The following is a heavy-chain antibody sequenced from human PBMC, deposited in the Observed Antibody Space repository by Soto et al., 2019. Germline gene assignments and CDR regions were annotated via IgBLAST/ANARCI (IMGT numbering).Heavy chain of an antibody. D-gene: IGHD3-16*01. V-gene: IGHV4-39*01. CDR3: ARQLRGRYYYYYYMDV. CDR2: IYYSGST. J-gene: IGHJ6*03. CDR1: GGSISSSSYY. Sequence: QLQLQESGPGLVKPSETLSLTCTVSGGSISSSSYYWGWIRQPPGKGLEWIGSIYYSGSTYYNPSLKSRVTISVDTSKNQFSLKLSSVTAADTAVYYCARQLRGRYYYYYYMDVWGKGTTVTVSS.